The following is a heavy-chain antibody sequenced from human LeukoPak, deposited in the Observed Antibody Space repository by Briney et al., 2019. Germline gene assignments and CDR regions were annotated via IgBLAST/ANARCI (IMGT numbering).Heavy chain of an antibody. V-gene: IGHV3-30*02. CDR2: IRYDGSNK. CDR3: AKDSSSGWTNDAFDI. CDR1: GFTFSSYG. D-gene: IGHD6-19*01. J-gene: IGHJ3*02. Sequence: GGSLRLSCAGSGFTFSSYGMHWVRQAPGKGLEWVAFIRYDGSNKYYADSVKGRFTISRDNSKNTLYLQMNSLRAEDTAVYYCAKDSSSGWTNDAFDIWGQGTMVTVSS.